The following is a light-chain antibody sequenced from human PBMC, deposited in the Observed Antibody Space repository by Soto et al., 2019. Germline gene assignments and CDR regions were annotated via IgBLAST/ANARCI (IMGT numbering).Light chain of an antibody. CDR3: QQYNSYSPLLT. Sequence: DIQLTQSPSVLSASVGDTVTITCRASQALSNYLAWYQQKPGKAPDLLIYSASTLQSGVPSRFSGSGSETEFTLTISSLQPDDFATYYCQQYNSYSPLLTFGGGTKVDIK. CDR2: SAS. J-gene: IGKJ4*01. CDR1: QALSNY. V-gene: IGKV1-9*01.